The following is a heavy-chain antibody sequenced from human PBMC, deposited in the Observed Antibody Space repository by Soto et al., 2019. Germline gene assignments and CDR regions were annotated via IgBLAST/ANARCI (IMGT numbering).Heavy chain of an antibody. CDR2: SSGSGDNT. CDR1: GFSLSNYS. CDR3: AKGYYNGYDFAYLDH. J-gene: IGHJ4*02. D-gene: IGHD5-12*01. V-gene: IGHV3-23*01. Sequence: XGSLRLSFAASGFSLSNYSMTWVRQAAGKGLDWVSGSSGSGDNTYYADCVKGRFTISRDNSKNTLYLQLNSLRAEDTALYYCAKGYYNGYDFAYLDHWGQGTLVTVSS.